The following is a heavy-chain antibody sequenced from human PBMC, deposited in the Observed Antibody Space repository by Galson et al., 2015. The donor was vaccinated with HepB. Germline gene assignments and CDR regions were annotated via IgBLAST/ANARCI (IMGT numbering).Heavy chain of an antibody. CDR2: ISHDGSKK. Sequence: SLRLSCAASGFTFSSYSMHWVRQAPGKGLEWVAVISHDGSKKYHADSVKGRFTISRDNSKNTLNLQVNSLRAEDTAVYYCARVANWGAFDIWGQGTMVTVSS. D-gene: IGHD7-27*01. V-gene: IGHV3-30-3*01. CDR3: ARVANWGAFDI. CDR1: GFTFSSYS. J-gene: IGHJ3*02.